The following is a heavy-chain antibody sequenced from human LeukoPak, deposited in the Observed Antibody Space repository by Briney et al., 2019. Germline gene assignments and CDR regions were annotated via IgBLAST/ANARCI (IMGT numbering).Heavy chain of an antibody. CDR2: IYTSGST. CDR3: AREQGYGDYNYDY. D-gene: IGHD4-17*01. Sequence: SETLSLTCTVSGGSLSSYYWSWLRQSAGKGLEWIGRIYTSGSTNYSPSLKSRVTMPVDTSKNQFSLKLSSVTAADTAVYYCAREQGYGDYNYDYWGQGTLVTVSS. J-gene: IGHJ4*02. CDR1: GGSLSSYY. V-gene: IGHV4-4*07.